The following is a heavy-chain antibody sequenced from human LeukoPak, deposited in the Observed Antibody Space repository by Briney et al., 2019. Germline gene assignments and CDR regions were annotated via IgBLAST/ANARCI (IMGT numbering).Heavy chain of an antibody. CDR2: IHRSGST. CDR1: PDSTASNF. V-gene: IGHV4-4*02. J-gene: IGHJ4*02. CDR3: AREIVGGFNPGAY. D-gene: IGHD1-14*01. Sequence: SETLSLTCTVSPDSTASNFWSWVRQPPGKGLEWIGEIHRSGSTNYNPSLQSRVTISIDRSKNQIALELSSVTAADTAVYYCAREIVGGFNPGAYWGQGTLVTVSS.